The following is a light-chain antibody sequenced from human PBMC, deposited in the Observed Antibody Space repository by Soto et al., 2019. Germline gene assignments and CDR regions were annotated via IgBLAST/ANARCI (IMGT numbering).Light chain of an antibody. CDR2: GAS. Sequence: EIVLSQAPGTLSLSTGERATLPCRASQSVSSSYLAWYQQKPGQAPRLLIYGASSRATGIPDRFSGSGSGTDFTLTISRLEPEDFAVYYCQQYGSSPPVTFGGGTKVDIK. CDR3: QQYGSSPPVT. J-gene: IGKJ4*01. V-gene: IGKV3-20*01. CDR1: QSVSSSY.